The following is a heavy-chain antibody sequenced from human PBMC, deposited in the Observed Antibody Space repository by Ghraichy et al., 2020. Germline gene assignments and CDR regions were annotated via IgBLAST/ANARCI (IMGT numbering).Heavy chain of an antibody. CDR3: ARGWLRSTSFDI. CDR1: GDSVTGNRGA. V-gene: IGHV6-1*01. D-gene: IGHD5-24*01. J-gene: IGHJ3*02. Sequence: SQTLSLTCAISGDSVTGNRGAWNWIRQSPSRGLEWLGRTYFNFKWYNDYEVSVSSRITINPDISKNQFSLQLNSVTPEDTAVYYCARGWLRSTSFDIWGQGTMVTVSS. CDR2: TYFNFKWYN.